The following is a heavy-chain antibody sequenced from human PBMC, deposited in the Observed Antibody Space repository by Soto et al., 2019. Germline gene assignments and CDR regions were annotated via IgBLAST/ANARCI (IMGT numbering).Heavy chain of an antibody. V-gene: IGHV3-30*18. J-gene: IGHJ6*02. CDR1: GFTFSSYG. D-gene: IGHD3-10*01. CDR3: AKDFRFGELLDYYYYGMDV. Sequence: PGGSLRLSSAASGFTFSSYGMHWVRQAPGKGLEWVAVISYDGSNKYYAESVKGRFTISRDNSKNTLYLQMNSLRAEDTAVYYCAKDFRFGELLDYYYYGMDVWGQGTTVTVSS. CDR2: ISYDGSNK.